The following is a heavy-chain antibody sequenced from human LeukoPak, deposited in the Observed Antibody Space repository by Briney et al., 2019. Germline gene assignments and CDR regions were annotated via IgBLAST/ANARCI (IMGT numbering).Heavy chain of an antibody. CDR3: ASPYSGYDYNFDH. V-gene: IGHV3-66*01. D-gene: IGHD5-12*01. CDR2: IYSGGST. Sequence: GGSLRLSCAASGFTVSSNYMSWVRQAPGKGLEWVSIIYSGGSTYYADSVKGRFTISRDNSKNTLFLQMSSLRTEDTAVYYCASPYSGYDYNFDHWGQGTLVTVSS. CDR1: GFTVSSNY. J-gene: IGHJ4*02.